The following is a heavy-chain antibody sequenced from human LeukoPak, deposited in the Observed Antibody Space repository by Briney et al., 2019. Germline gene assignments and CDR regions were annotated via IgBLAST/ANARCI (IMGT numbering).Heavy chain of an antibody. V-gene: IGHV1-69*05. D-gene: IGHD3-3*01. Sequence: GASVKVSCKVSGYTLTELSMHWVRQAPGQGLEWIGGIIPIFGTANYAQKFQGRVTITTDESTSTAYMELSSLRSEDTAVYYCARGGAVFGVDRPYYYYMDVWGKGTTVTVSS. J-gene: IGHJ6*03. CDR2: IIPIFGTA. CDR3: ARGGAVFGVDRPYYYYMDV. CDR1: GYTLTELS.